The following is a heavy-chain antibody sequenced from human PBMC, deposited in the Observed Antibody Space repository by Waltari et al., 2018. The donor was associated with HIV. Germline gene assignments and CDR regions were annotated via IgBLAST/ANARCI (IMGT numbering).Heavy chain of an antibody. D-gene: IGHD1-26*01. CDR2: ITSEAYGGTV. CDR3: SRPSGPLHSYGMDV. Sequence: EVHLMESGGGLVKPGRSLRLSCRGSGFTLGDYGLSWFRQAPGEGLEWVGFITSEAYGGTVEYAASVTGRFTISREDSKSTAYMQMNRLESEDTGVYFCSRPSGPLHSYGMDVWGQGTTVIVSS. CDR1: GFTLGDYG. V-gene: IGHV3-49*05. J-gene: IGHJ6*02.